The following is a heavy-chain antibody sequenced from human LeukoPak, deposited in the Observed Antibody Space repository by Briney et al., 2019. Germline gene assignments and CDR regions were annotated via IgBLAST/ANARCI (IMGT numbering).Heavy chain of an antibody. D-gene: IGHD6-6*01. Sequence: ASVKVSCKASGYTFTGYYMHWVRQAPGQGFEWMGWINPNTGDTNYAQKVQGRVTMTRDTTISAAFMELTRLTSDDTAVYYCASYPSSSPPFDYWGQGTLVTVSS. CDR1: GYTFTGYY. V-gene: IGHV1-2*02. CDR3: ASYPSSSPPFDY. CDR2: INPNTGDT. J-gene: IGHJ4*02.